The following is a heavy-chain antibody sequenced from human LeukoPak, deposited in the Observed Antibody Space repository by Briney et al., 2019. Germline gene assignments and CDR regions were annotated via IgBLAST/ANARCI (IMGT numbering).Heavy chain of an antibody. CDR1: GFTFSSYE. V-gene: IGHV3-48*03. Sequence: PGGSLRLSCAASGFTFSSYEMNWVRQAPGKGLEWVSYISGGGTTIYLADSVKGRFTIPRDNAKNSLYLQMNSLRAEDTAVYYCAREGWGLSVADAFDIWGQGTMVTVSS. J-gene: IGHJ3*02. CDR2: ISGGGTTI. D-gene: IGHD1-26*01. CDR3: AREGWGLSVADAFDI.